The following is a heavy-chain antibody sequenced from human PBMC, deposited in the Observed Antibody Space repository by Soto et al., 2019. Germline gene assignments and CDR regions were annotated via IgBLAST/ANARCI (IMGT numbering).Heavy chain of an antibody. J-gene: IGHJ4*02. V-gene: IGHV3-23*01. Sequence: PGGSLRLSCAASGFTFSSYAMSWVRQAPGKGLEWVSAISGSGGSTYYADSVKGRFTISRDNSKNTLYLQMNSLRDEDTAVYYCARDSTVVTPFEYYFDYWGQGTLVTVSS. CDR3: ARDSTVVTPFEYYFDY. D-gene: IGHD4-17*01. CDR2: ISGSGGST. CDR1: GFTFSSYA.